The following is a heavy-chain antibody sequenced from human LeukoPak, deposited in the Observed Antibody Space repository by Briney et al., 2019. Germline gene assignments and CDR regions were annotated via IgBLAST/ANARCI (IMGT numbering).Heavy chain of an antibody. CDR3: AKCSASYDNDALDM. D-gene: IGHD3-10*02. CDR2: IRGGGAGA. J-gene: IGHJ3*02. V-gene: IGHV3-23*01. Sequence: GGSLRLSCAASGFTFTSYAMNWVRQAPGKGLEWVAFIRGGGAGARCADAAKGRFTISRDNSKNTLYLHMNTLRVEDTATYYCAKCSASYDNDALDMWGQGTVVIVSS. CDR1: GFTFTSYA.